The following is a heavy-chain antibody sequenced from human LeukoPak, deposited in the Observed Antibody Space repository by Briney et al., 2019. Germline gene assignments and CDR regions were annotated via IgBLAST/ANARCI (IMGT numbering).Heavy chain of an antibody. D-gene: IGHD3-22*01. CDR3: ARVYDSTGYYLDY. Sequence: SETLSLTCTVSGGSISSYDWSWIRQPAGNGLDWIGCIYSSGNTNYNPSLKSRVTMSVDTSKNQFSLKLTSVTAADTAVYYCARVYDSTGYYLDYRGRGTPVTVSS. J-gene: IGHJ4*02. CDR2: IYSSGNT. V-gene: IGHV4-4*07. CDR1: GGSISSYD.